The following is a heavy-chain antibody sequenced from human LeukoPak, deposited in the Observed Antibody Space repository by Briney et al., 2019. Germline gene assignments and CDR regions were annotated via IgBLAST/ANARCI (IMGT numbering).Heavy chain of an antibody. CDR2: IYTSGST. D-gene: IGHD2-2*01. CDR1: GGSINSGSYY. J-gene: IGHJ4*02. V-gene: IGHV4-61*02. CDR3: AREGYCSSTSCYIDY. Sequence: SETLSLTCTVSGGSINSGSYYWSWIRQPAGKGLEWIGRIYTSGSTNYNPSLKSRVTISVDTSKNQFSLKLSSVTAADTAVYYCAREGYCSSTSCYIDYWGQGTLVTVSS.